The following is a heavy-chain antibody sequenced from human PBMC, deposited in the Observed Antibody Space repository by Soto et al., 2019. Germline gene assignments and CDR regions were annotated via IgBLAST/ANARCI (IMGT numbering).Heavy chain of an antibody. CDR3: ARGGYCSGGSYHAYYYYYGMDV. V-gene: IGHV1-2*04. CDR1: GSTFTGYY. J-gene: IGHJ6*02. D-gene: IGHD2-15*01. Sequence: ASVKVSCKASGSTFTGYYMHWVRQAPGQGLEWMGWINPNSGGTNYAQKFQGWVTMTRDTSISTAYMELSRLRSDDTAVYYCARGGYCSGGSYHAYYYYYGMDVWGQGTTVIVSS. CDR2: INPNSGGT.